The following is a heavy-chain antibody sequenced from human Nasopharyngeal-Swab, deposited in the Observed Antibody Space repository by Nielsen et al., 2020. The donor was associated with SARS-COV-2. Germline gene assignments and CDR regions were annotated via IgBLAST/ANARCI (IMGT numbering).Heavy chain of an antibody. CDR2: IYYSGST. V-gene: IGHV4-61*01. D-gene: IGHD5-18*01. CDR3: ASLRGYTAMVTTTYYYGMDV. Sequence: GSLRLSCTVSGGSVSSGSYYWSWIRQPPGKGLEWIGYIYYSGSTNYNPSLKSRVTIPVDTSKNQFSLKLSSVTAADTAVYYCASLRGYTAMVTTTYYYGMDVWGQGTTVTVSS. J-gene: IGHJ6*02. CDR1: GGSVSSGSYY.